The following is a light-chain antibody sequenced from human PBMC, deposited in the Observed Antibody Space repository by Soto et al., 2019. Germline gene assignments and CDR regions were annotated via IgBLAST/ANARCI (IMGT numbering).Light chain of an antibody. J-gene: IGLJ1*01. CDR1: RSNIGSNY. Sequence: QSALTQPPSASGAPGPRVTISCSGARSNIGSNYVYWYQQFPGTAPKLLISRNNERPSGVPDRFSGSKSGTSASLAISGLRSEDEADYYCAAWDDSLTTGVFGTGTKVTV. CDR2: RNN. CDR3: AAWDDSLTTGV. V-gene: IGLV1-47*01.